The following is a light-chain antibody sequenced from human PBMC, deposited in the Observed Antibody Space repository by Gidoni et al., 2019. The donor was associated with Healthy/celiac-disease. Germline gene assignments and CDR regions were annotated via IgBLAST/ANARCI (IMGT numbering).Light chain of an antibody. CDR1: QSVSSSY. V-gene: IGKV3-20*01. Sequence: EIVLTQSPGPLSLSPGERATLSCRASQSVSSSYLAWSQQKPGQAPRLLIYAASSRATGIPDRFSGSGSGTDFTLTISRMEPEDFAVYYCQQYGSSSLAFGGGTKVEIK. CDR2: AAS. CDR3: QQYGSSSLA. J-gene: IGKJ4*01.